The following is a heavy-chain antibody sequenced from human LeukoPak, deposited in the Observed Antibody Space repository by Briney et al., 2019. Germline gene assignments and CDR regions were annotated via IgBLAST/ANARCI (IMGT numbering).Heavy chain of an antibody. D-gene: IGHD6-19*01. J-gene: IGHJ3*02. Sequence: ASVKVSCKASGYTFTSYYMHWVRQAPGQGLEWMGIINPSGGSTSYAQKFQGRVTMTRDTSTSTVYMELSSLRSEDTAVYYCARPTTTQWLVDSAFDIWGQGTVVTVSS. CDR3: ARPTTTQWLVDSAFDI. CDR2: INPSGGST. CDR1: GYTFTSYY. V-gene: IGHV1-46*01.